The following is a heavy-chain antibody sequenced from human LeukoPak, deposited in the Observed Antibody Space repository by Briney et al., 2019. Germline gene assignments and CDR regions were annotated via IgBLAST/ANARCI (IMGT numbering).Heavy chain of an antibody. Sequence: PGGSLRLSCAASGFTFSNAWMSWVRQAPGKGLEWVGRIKSKTDGGTTDYAAPVKGRFTISRDDSKNTLYLQMNSLKTEDTAVYYCTTGSRAGYYYYYGKHVWGQGTTVTVSS. CDR3: TTGSRAGYYYYYGKHV. CDR2: IKSKTDGGTT. J-gene: IGHJ6*02. V-gene: IGHV3-15*01. CDR1: GFTFSNAW.